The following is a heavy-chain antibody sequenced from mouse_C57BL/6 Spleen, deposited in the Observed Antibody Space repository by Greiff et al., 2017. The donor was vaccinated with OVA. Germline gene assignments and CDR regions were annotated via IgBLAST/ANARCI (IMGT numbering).Heavy chain of an antibody. CDR2: IDPSDSYT. Sequence: VQLQQPGAELVRPGTSVKLSCTASGYTFTSYWMHWVKQRPGQGLEWIGVIDPSDSYTNYNQKFKGKATLTVDTSSSTAYMQLSSLTSEDSAVYYCASYYSNYGYWGQGTTLTVSS. J-gene: IGHJ2*01. D-gene: IGHD2-5*01. CDR1: GYTFTSYW. V-gene: IGHV1-59*01. CDR3: ASYYSNYGY.